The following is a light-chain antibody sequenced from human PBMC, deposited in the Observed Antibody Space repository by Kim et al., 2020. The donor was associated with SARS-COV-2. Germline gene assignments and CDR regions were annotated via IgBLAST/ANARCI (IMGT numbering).Light chain of an antibody. Sequence: DIQMIQSPSSVSASVGDRLTITCRASQDISNWLAWYQQKPGRAPKMMIYAASSLHGGVPSRFSASGSGTYFTLTITGLQPEDFATYYCQRANSVPPWAFGQGTKVDIK. CDR2: AAS. CDR1: QDISNW. V-gene: IGKV1-12*01. CDR3: QRANSVPPWA. J-gene: IGKJ1*01.